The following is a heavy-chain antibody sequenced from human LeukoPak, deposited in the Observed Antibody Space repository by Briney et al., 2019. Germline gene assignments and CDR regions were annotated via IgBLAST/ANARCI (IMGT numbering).Heavy chain of an antibody. CDR3: ARGGTTVVRRFDY. V-gene: IGHV4-61*02. CDR2: IHIGGST. J-gene: IGHJ4*02. Sequence: SETLSLTCTVSGGSINSGNYYWSWMRQPAGKGLEWIGRIHIGGSTTYNPSLRSRVTISIDTSKNQFSLKLSSVTAADTAVYYCARGGTTVVRRFDYWGQGTLVTVSS. D-gene: IGHD4-23*01. CDR1: GGSINSGNYY.